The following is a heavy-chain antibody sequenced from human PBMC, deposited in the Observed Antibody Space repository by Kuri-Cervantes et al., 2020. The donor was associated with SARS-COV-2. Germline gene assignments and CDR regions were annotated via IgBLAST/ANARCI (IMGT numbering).Heavy chain of an antibody. D-gene: IGHD3-22*01. CDR2: FDPEDGET. Sequence: ASVKVSCKVSGYTLTELSMHWVRQAPGKGLEWMGGFDPEDGETIYAQRFQGRVTMTEDTSTDTAYMELSSLRSEDTAVYYCATEGYSIIIWAFAHWGQGTKVTVSS. CDR1: GYTLTELS. CDR3: ATEGYSIIIWAFAH. J-gene: IGHJ3*01. V-gene: IGHV1-24*01.